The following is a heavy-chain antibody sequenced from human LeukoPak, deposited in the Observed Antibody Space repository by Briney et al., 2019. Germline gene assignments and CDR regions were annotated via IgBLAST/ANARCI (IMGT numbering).Heavy chain of an antibody. CDR2: IYYSGST. Sequence: SETLSLTCTVSGGSISSSSYYWGWIRQPPGKGLEWIGSIYYSGSTYYNPSLKSRVTISVDTSKNQFSLKLSSVTAADTAVYYCVGSYYYYGMDVWGQGTTVTVSS. V-gene: IGHV4-39*01. D-gene: IGHD3-10*01. CDR3: VGSYYYYGMDV. J-gene: IGHJ6*02. CDR1: GGSISSSSYY.